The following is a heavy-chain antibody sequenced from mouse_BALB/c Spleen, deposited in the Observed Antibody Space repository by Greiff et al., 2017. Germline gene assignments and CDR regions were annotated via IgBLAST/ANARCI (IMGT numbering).Heavy chain of an antibody. CDR2: ISSGGST. CDR3: ARGPTTVVPYYFDY. D-gene: IGHD1-1*01. V-gene: IGHV5-6-5*01. Sequence: EVMLVESGGGLVKPGGSLKLSCAASGFTFSSYAMSWVRQTPEKRLEWVASISSGGSTYYPDSVKGRFTISRDNARNILYLQMSSLRSEDTAMYYCARGPTTVVPYYFDYWGQGTTFTVSS. CDR1: GFTFSSYA. J-gene: IGHJ2*01.